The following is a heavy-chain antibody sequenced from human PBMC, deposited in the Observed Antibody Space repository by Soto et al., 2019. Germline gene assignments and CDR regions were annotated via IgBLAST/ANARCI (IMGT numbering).Heavy chain of an antibody. CDR2: IYYSGST. Sequence: SETLSLTCTVSGGSITGSYWSWIRQPPGKGLEWIGFIYYSGSTNFNPSLKSRVTMSVDTARNQFSLQLNSVTAADTAVYFCAKDRRTDAEGYLFVDCGQGSLVTV. J-gene: IGHJ4*02. D-gene: IGHD2-15*01. CDR3: AKDRRTDAEGYLFVD. CDR1: GGSITGSY. V-gene: IGHV4-59*01.